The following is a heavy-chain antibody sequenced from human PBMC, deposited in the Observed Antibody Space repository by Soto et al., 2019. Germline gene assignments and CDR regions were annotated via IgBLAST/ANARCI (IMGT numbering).Heavy chain of an antibody. CDR3: ARGVTVFGLVSRFWFDP. J-gene: IGHJ5*02. CDR1: CGSISSGDYS. V-gene: IGHV4-30-4*01. Sequence: TLSLTCTVSCGSISSGDYSWSWVRQSPGKGLEWIGHIYNSGITYYNPSLKSRVVISIDTSRNQFSLRLNSLTAADRAVYFCARGVTVFGLVSRFWFDPWGQGTVVTVSS. D-gene: IGHD3-3*01. CDR2: IYNSGIT.